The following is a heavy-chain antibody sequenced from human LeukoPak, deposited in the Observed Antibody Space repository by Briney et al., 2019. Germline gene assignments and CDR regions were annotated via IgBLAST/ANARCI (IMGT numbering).Heavy chain of an antibody. D-gene: IGHD3-22*01. CDR1: GGSITGDPHY. CDR3: ARANYYDSTGCYHDY. CDR2: VSASGST. J-gene: IGHJ4*02. Sequence: SETLSLTCTVPGGSITGDPHYWTWIRQSAGEGLEWLGHVSASGSTTYNPSLKSRVAISVDTSKKKFFLRLDSVTAADTAVYYCARANYYDSTGCYHDYWGQGTLVTVSS. V-gene: IGHV4-61*09.